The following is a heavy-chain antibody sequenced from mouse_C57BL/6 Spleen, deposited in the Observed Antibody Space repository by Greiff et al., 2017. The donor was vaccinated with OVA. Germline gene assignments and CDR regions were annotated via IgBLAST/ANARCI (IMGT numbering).Heavy chain of an antibody. J-gene: IGHJ1*03. CDR1: GYTFTSYW. CDR3: ARYHYGSSNWYFDV. Sequence: QVQLQQPGAELVRPGTSVKLSCKASGYTFTSYWMHWVKQRPGQGLEWIGVIDPSDSYTNYNQKFKGKATLTVDTSSSTAYMQLSSLTSEDSAVYYCARYHYGSSNWYFDVWGTGTTVTVSS. D-gene: IGHD1-1*01. CDR2: IDPSDSYT. V-gene: IGHV1-59*01.